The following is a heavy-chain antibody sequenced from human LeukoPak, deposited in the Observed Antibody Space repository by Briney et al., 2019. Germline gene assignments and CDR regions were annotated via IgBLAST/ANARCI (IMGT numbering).Heavy chain of an antibody. J-gene: IGHJ6*02. D-gene: IGHD2-15*01. V-gene: IGHV1-3*01. CDR2: INAGNGYT. Sequence: ASVKVSCKASGYTFTNFAIHWVRQAPGQRLEWMGWINAGNGYTKYSQKFQGRVTMTRDTSTSTVYMELSSLRSEDTAVYYCAGIGYCSGGSCSPYYYYGMDVWGQGTTVTVSS. CDR3: AGIGYCSGGSCSPYYYYGMDV. CDR1: GYTFTNFA.